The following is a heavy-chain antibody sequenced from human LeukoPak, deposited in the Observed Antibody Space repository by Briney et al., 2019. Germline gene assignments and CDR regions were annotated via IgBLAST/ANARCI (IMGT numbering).Heavy chain of an antibody. CDR2: ISGSGGST. CDR3: AKVRIGGSRARPQPYYFDY. D-gene: IGHD1-14*01. CDR1: GFTFSSYA. V-gene: IGHV3-23*01. Sequence: GGSLRLSCAASGFTFSSYAMSWVRQAPGKGLEWVSEISGSGGSTYYADSVKGGFTISRDNSKHTRYLQMNSRRAEYTAPYYCAKVRIGGSRARPQPYYFDYWGQGALVTVSS. J-gene: IGHJ4*02.